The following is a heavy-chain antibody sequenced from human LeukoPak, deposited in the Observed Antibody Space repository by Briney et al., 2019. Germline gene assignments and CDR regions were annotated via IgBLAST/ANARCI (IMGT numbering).Heavy chain of an antibody. J-gene: IGHJ5*02. CDR2: INPNSGGT. CDR3: ARMHYYDSGGSNWFDP. Sequence: ASVKVSCKASGYTFTGYYMHWVRQAPGQGLEWMGWINPNSGGTNYAHKFQGRVTMTANTSINTAYMELSSLRSEDTAVYYCARMHYYDSGGSNWFDPWGQGTLVTVSS. D-gene: IGHD3-10*01. CDR1: GYTFTGYY. V-gene: IGHV1-2*02.